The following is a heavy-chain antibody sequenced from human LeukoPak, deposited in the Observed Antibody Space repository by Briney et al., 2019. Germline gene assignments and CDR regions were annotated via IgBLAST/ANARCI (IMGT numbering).Heavy chain of an antibody. CDR3: ARGDSSSLPFDY. D-gene: IGHD6-6*01. V-gene: IGHV4-59*01. Sequence: SETLSLTCTVSGGYINNYYWSWIRQSPGKGLVWIGYIYHTGSTNYNPSLKSRVTISVDTSKKQFSLKLRSVTAADTAVYYCARGDSSSLPFDYWGQGTLVTVSS. CDR1: GGYINNYY. CDR2: IYHTGST. J-gene: IGHJ4*02.